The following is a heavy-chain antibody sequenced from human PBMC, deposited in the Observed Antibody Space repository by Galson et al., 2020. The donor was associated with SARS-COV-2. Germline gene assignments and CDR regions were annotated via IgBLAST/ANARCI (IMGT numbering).Heavy chain of an antibody. D-gene: IGHD5-12*01. CDR2: IWYDGSNK. Sequence: TGGSLRLSCAASGFTFSSYGMHWVRQAPGKGLEWVAVIWYDGSNKYYADSVKGRFTISRDNSKNTLYLQMNSLRAEDTAVYYCARDSKRGYSGYDLSYYYGMDVWGQGTTVTVSS. CDR3: ARDSKRGYSGYDLSYYYGMDV. CDR1: GFTFSSYG. V-gene: IGHV3-33*01. J-gene: IGHJ6*02.